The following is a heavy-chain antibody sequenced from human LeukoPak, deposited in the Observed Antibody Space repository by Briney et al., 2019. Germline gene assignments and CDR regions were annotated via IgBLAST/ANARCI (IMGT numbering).Heavy chain of an antibody. CDR2: ISGSGGTT. V-gene: IGHV3-23*01. Sequence: GGSLGLSCAASGFSFRSYAMSWVRQAPGMGLEWVSAISGSGGTTDYADSVKGRFTISRDNSKNTLYMQMNSLRAEDTAVYYCATAAGADFFDYWGQGTLVTVSS. D-gene: IGHD3-3*01. J-gene: IGHJ4*02. CDR3: ATAAGADFFDY. CDR1: GFSFRSYA.